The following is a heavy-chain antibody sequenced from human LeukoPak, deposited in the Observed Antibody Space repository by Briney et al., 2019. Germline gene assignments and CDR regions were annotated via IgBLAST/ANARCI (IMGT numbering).Heavy chain of an antibody. CDR2: ISSSSSYI. D-gene: IGHD6-19*01. CDR3: ARESSSGWFVDY. V-gene: IGHV3-21*01. CDR1: GFTFSSYN. Sequence: GGSLRLSCAASGFTFSSYNMNWVRQAPGKGLEWVSSISSSSSYIYYADSVKGRFTISRDNAKNSLYLQMNSLRAEDTAVYYCARESSSGWFVDYWGQGTLVTVSS. J-gene: IGHJ4*02.